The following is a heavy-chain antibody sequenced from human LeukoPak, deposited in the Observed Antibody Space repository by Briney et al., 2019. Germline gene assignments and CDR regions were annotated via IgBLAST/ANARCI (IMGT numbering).Heavy chain of an antibody. J-gene: IGHJ4*02. CDR3: ARDGYSSSSDY. CDR2: INPSGGST. D-gene: IGHD6-6*01. V-gene: IGHV1-46*01. CDR1: GYTFTSYY. Sequence: ASVKVSCKASGYTFTSYYMHWVRQAPGQGLEWMGIINPSGGSTSYAQRLQGRVTMTTDTSTSTAYMELRSLRSDDTAVYYCARDGYSSSSDYWGQGTLVTVSS.